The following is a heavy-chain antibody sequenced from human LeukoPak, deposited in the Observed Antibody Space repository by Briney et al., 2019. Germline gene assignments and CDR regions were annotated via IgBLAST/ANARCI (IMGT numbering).Heavy chain of an antibody. CDR3: ARVIYGDRDFDY. CDR1: AGSISSSTYY. V-gene: IGHV4-39*01. Sequence: PSETLSLTCTVSAGSISSSTYYWGWIRQPPGKGLEWIGSIYYSGSTYYNPSLKSRVTISVDTSKNQFSLKLSSVTAADTAVYYCARVIYGDRDFDYWGQGTLVTVSS. D-gene: IGHD4-17*01. CDR2: IYYSGST. J-gene: IGHJ4*02.